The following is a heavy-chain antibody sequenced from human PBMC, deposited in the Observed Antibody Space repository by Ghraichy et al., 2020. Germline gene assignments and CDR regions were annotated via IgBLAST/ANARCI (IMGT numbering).Heavy chain of an antibody. CDR3: TTGDDYGESLYYYYGMDV. J-gene: IGHJ6*02. CDR2: IKSKTDGGTT. CDR1: GFTFSNAW. V-gene: IGHV3-15*01. D-gene: IGHD4-17*01. Sequence: GESLNISCAASGFTFSNAWMSWVRQAPGKGLEWVGRIKSKTDGGTTDYAAPVKGRFTISRDDSKNTLYLQMNSLKTEDTAVYYCTTGDDYGESLYYYYGMDVWGQGTTVTVSS.